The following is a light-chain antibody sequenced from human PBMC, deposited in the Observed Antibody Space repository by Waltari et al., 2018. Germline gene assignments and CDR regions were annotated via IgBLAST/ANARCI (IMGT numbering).Light chain of an antibody. J-gene: IGKJ1*01. V-gene: IGKV4-1*01. CDR2: WAS. CDR3: QQYYSSPWT. CDR1: QSVFYSPYNQNC. Sequence: DIVMTQSPDSLAVSLGERATIKCKSSQSVFYSPYNQNCLAWYQQKPGQTPELLFYWASTRESGVPDRFSGSGSGTDFTLTISSLQAEDVAFYYCQQYYSSPWTFGQGTKVEVK.